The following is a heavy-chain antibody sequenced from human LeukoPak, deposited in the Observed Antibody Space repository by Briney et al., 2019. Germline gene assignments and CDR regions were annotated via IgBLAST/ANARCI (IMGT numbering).Heavy chain of an antibody. CDR2: IYYSGST. CDR3: ARQSSSSWYDPGAFDI. CDR1: GGSISSYY. V-gene: IGHV4-59*08. D-gene: IGHD6-13*01. J-gene: IGHJ3*02. Sequence: SETLSLTCTVSGGSISSYYWSWIRQPPGKGLEWIGYIYYSGSTNYNPSLKSRVTISVDTSKNQFSLKLSSVTAADTAVYYCARQSSSSWYDPGAFDIWGQGTMVTVSS.